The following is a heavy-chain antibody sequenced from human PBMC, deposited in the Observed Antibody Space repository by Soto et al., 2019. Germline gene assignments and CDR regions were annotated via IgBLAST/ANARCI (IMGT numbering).Heavy chain of an antibody. CDR2: ISYDGSNK. CDR3: AKVGVTMVRGVILGYYGMDV. Sequence: PGGSLRLSCAASGFTFSSYGMHWVRQAPGKGLEWVAVISYDGSNKYYADSVKGRFTISGDNSKNTLYLQMNSLRAEDTAVYYCAKVGVTMVRGVILGYYGMDVWGQGTTVTVSS. D-gene: IGHD3-10*01. V-gene: IGHV3-30*18. CDR1: GFTFSSYG. J-gene: IGHJ6*02.